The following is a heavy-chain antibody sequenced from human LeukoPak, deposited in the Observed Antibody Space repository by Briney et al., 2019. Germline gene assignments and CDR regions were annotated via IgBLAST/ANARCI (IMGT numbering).Heavy chain of an antibody. Sequence: GVLRLSCAASGFTFSDYYMSWIRQAPGKGLEWVSYISSSGSTIYYADSVKGRFTISRDNAKNSLYLQMNSLRAEDTAVYYCARDEPYYYDSSGSFDYWGQGTLVTVSS. CDR3: ARDEPYYYDSSGSFDY. J-gene: IGHJ4*02. CDR2: ISSSGSTI. CDR1: GFTFSDYY. V-gene: IGHV3-11*01. D-gene: IGHD3-22*01.